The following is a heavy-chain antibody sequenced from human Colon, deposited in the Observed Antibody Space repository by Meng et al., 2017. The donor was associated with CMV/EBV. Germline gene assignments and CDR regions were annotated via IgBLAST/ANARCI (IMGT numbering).Heavy chain of an antibody. CDR3: AKGYCSGGSCYFDY. CDR1: GFTFDDYA. J-gene: IGHJ4*02. D-gene: IGHD2-15*01. CDR2: ISWNSGSI. Sequence: GGSLRLSCAASGFTFDDYAMHWVRQAPGKGLEWVSGISWNSGSIGYADSVKGRFTISRDNAKNSLYLQMNSLRAEDTALYYCAKGYCSGGSCYFDYWGQGTLVTVS. V-gene: IGHV3-9*01.